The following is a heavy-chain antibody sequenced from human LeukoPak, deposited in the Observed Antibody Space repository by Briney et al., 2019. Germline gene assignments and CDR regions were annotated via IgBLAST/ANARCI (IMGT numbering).Heavy chain of an antibody. D-gene: IGHD3-9*01. CDR1: GRSLSSGSDY. J-gene: IGHJ4*02. CDR2: IYTSGST. CDR3: VGTYDILTGYTPYFDY. Sequence: PSQTLSLTGTVSGRSLSSGSDYWIRIRQPAGKGLEGIGRIYTSGSTNYNPSLKSRVTISVDTSKNQFSLKLRSVTAADTAVYYCVGTYDILTGYTPYFDYWGQGTLVTVSS. V-gene: IGHV4-61*02.